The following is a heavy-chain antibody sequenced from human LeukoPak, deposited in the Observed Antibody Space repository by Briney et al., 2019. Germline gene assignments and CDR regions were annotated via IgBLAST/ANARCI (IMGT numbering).Heavy chain of an antibody. CDR3: ARRVGYCSSTSCPYFDY. J-gene: IGHJ4*02. D-gene: IGHD2-2*01. Sequence: ASVKVSCKASGGTFSSYAISWVRQAPGQGLEWVGIINPSGGSTSYAQKFQGRVTMTRDTSTSTVYMELSSLRSEDTAVYYCARRVGYCSSTSCPYFDYWGQGTLVTVSS. CDR2: INPSGGST. V-gene: IGHV1-46*01. CDR1: GGTFSSYA.